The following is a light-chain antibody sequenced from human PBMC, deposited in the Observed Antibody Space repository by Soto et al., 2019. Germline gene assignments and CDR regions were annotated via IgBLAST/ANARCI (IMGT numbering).Light chain of an antibody. J-gene: IGLJ1*01. CDR3: SAHGGTNPYV. Sequence: QSALTQPPSASGSPGQSVAISCTGTASDIGGYSFVSWYQQHPGKAPKLLIYDVNKRPSGVPDRFSGSKSGNTASLTVSGLQAEDEAEYYCSAHGGTNPYVFGTGTSSPS. CDR2: DVN. V-gene: IGLV2-8*01. CDR1: ASDIGGYSF.